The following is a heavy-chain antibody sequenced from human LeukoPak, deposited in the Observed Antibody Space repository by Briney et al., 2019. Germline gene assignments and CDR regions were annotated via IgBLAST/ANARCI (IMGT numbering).Heavy chain of an antibody. V-gene: IGHV4-4*07. Sequence: PSETLSLTCTASGGSISTSYWNWIRQPAGKGLEWIGRIDTSGTTNYNPSLRGRVTMLVDTSKNHFSLNLSSVTAADTAVYYCATGPTWLDHWGQGTLVTVSS. J-gene: IGHJ5*02. CDR1: GGSISTSY. CDR3: ATGPTWLDH. CDR2: IDTSGTT.